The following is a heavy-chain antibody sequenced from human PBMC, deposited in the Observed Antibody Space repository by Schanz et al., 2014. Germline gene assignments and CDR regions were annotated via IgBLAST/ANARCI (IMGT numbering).Heavy chain of an antibody. CDR3: ARVYRWQHILGHFDS. CDR2: INPDSGDT. V-gene: IGHV1-2*02. CDR1: GYTFTNHY. J-gene: IGHJ4*02. D-gene: IGHD6-13*01. Sequence: QVQVIQSGPEVKKPGASVKVSYKASGYTFTNHYLHWVRQAPGQGLEWMGWINPDSGDTNYVQNFQGRVTMTRDTSITTAYMDLSRLTSDDTAVYYCARVYRWQHILGHFDSWGQGSLVTVSS.